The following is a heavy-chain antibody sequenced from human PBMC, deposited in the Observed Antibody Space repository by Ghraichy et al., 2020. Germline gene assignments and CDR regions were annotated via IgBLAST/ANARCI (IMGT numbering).Heavy chain of an antibody. CDR3: ARGTAYYYDSSGYSAKGWFDP. V-gene: IGHV4-34*01. CDR1: GGSFSGYY. Sequence: SETLSLTCAVYGGSFSGYYWSWIRQPPGKGLEWIGEINHSGSTNYNPSLKSRVTISVDTSKNQFSLKLSSVTAADTAVYYCARGTAYYYDSSGYSAKGWFDPWGQGTLVTVSS. J-gene: IGHJ5*02. D-gene: IGHD3-22*01. CDR2: INHSGST.